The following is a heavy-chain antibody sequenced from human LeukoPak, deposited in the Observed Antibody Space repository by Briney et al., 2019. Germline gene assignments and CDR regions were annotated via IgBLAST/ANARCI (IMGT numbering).Heavy chain of an antibody. V-gene: IGHV1-18*01. Sequence: ASVKVSCKASGYTFTSYGISWVRQAPGQGLEWMGWISAYNGNTNYAQKLQGRVTMTTDTSTSTAYMELGSLRSDDTAVYYCARDSRGHAVMVKVDYWGQGTLVTVSS. CDR1: GYTFTSYG. J-gene: IGHJ4*02. CDR2: ISAYNGNT. D-gene: IGHD5-18*01. CDR3: ARDSRGHAVMVKVDY.